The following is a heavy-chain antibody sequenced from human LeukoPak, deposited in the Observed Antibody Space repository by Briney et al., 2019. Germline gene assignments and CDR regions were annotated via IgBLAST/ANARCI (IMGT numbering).Heavy chain of an antibody. CDR3: ARDFEASVLFWPSPYYNYGMDV. V-gene: IGHV3-48*01. D-gene: IGHD3-9*01. CDR1: GFTFSSYS. J-gene: IGHJ6*02. Sequence: GGSLRLSCAASGFTFSSYSMNWVRQAPGKGLEWVSYISSSSSTIYYADSVKGRFTISRDNAKNSLYLQMNSLRADDTAVYYCARDFEASVLFWPSPYYNYGMDVWGQGTTVTVSS. CDR2: ISSSSSTI.